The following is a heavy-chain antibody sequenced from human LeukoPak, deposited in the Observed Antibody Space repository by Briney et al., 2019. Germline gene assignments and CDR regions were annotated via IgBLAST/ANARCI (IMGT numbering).Heavy chain of an antibody. D-gene: IGHD1-26*01. J-gene: IGHJ6*03. V-gene: IGHV1-46*01. Sequence: ASVKVSCKASGYTFTSYYMHWVRQAPGQGLEWMGIINPSGGSTSYAQKFQGRVTMTRDTSTSTVYMELSSLRSEDTAVYYCARVLALVRDGGSFDYYYYMDVWGKGTTVTVSS. CDR3: ARVLALVRDGGSFDYYYYMDV. CDR2: INPSGGST. CDR1: GYTFTSYY.